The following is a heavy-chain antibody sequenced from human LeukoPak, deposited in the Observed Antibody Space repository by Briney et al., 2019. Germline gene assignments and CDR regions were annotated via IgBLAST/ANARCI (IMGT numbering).Heavy chain of an antibody. J-gene: IGHJ4*02. D-gene: IGHD3-22*01. CDR3: ARGRGYYDSSGYYPY. CDR2: IKQDGSEK. Sequence: GGSLRLSCAASGFTFSSYWMSWVRQAPGKGLEWVANIKQDGSEKYYVDSVKGRFTISRDNAKNSLYLQMNGLRAEDTAVYYCARGRGYYDSSGYYPYWGQGTLVTVSS. CDR1: GFTFSSYW. V-gene: IGHV3-7*01.